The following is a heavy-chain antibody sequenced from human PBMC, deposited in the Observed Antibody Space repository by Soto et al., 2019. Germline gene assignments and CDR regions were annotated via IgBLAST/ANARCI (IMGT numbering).Heavy chain of an antibody. Sequence: PGGSLRLSCAASGFTVSSNYMSWVRQAPGKGLEWVSVIYSGGSTYYADSVKGRFTISRDNSKNQFSLKLSSVTAADTAVYYCATTTEDDFWSGYYTGPPDYWGQGTLVTVSS. CDR3: ATTTEDDFWSGYYTGPPDY. D-gene: IGHD3-3*01. V-gene: IGHV3-66*01. J-gene: IGHJ4*02. CDR1: GFTVSSNY. CDR2: IYSGGST.